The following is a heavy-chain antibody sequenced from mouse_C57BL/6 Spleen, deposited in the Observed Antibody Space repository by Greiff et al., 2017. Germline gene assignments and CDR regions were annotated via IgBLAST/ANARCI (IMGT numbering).Heavy chain of an antibody. CDR2: IDPSDSET. D-gene: IGHD1-1*01. J-gene: IGHJ1*03. CDR1: GYTFTSYW. Sequence: QVQLQQPGAELVRPGSSVKLSCKASGYTFTSYWMHWVKQRPIQSLEWIGNIDPSDSETHYNQKFKDKATLTVDKSSSTAYMQLSSLTSEDSAVYYCAGSLYGSKAGRYFDVWGTGTTVTVSS. V-gene: IGHV1-52*01. CDR3: AGSLYGSKAGRYFDV.